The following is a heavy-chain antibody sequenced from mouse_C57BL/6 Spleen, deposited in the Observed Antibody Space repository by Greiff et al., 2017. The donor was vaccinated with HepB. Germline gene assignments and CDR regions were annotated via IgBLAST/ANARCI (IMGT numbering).Heavy chain of an antibody. D-gene: IGHD2-4*01. CDR1: GFTFSSYT. V-gene: IGHV5-9*04. Sequence: EVKLMESGGGLVKPGGSLKLSCAASGFTFSSYTMSWVRQTPEKRLEWVATISGGGGNTYYPDSVKGRFTISRDNAKNTLYLQMSSLRSEDTAVYYCARLGSIYYDYDGWYFDVWGTGTTVTVSS. CDR3: ARLGSIYYDYDGWYFDV. J-gene: IGHJ1*03. CDR2: ISGGGGNT.